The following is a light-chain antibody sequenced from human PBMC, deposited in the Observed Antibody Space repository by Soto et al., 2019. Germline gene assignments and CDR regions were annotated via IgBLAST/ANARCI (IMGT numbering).Light chain of an antibody. CDR1: QSVSRSY. CDR2: GAS. CDR3: QQYGNSWT. J-gene: IGKJ1*01. Sequence: EIVLTQSPGTLSLSPGERATLSCRASQSVSRSYLVWYQQKPGQAPRLLIYGASSRATGIPDRFSGSGSGTDFTLTISRLETEDFAVYYCQQYGNSWTFGQGTKVEIK. V-gene: IGKV3-20*01.